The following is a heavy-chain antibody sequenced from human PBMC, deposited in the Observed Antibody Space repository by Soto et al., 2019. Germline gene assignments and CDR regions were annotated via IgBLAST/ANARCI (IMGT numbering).Heavy chain of an antibody. V-gene: IGHV1-18*01. D-gene: IGHD3-3*01. CDR1: GYTFTSYG. CDR3: ARDQVFWSGYHIPPNAFDI. CDR2: ISAYNGNT. Sequence: QVQLVQSGAEVKKPGASVKVSCKASGYTFTSYGISWVRQAPGQGLEWMGWISAYNGNTNYAQKLQGRVTMTTATSKTTADKELRSLRSDDTAVYYCARDQVFWSGYHIPPNAFDIWGQGTMVTVSS. J-gene: IGHJ3*02.